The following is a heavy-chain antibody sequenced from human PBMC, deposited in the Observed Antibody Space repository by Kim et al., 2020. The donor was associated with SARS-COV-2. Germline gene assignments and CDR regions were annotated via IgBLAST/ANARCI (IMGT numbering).Heavy chain of an antibody. D-gene: IGHD7-27*01. Sequence: GGSLRLSCAASGFTVSSNYMSWVRQAPGKGLEWVSVIYSGGSTYYADSVKGRFTISRDNSKNTLYLQMNSLRAADTAVYYCARHRMELGYYYYGMDVWGQGTTVTVSS. J-gene: IGHJ6*02. V-gene: IGHV3-66*04. CDR3: ARHRMELGYYYYGMDV. CDR1: GFTVSSNY. CDR2: IYSGGST.